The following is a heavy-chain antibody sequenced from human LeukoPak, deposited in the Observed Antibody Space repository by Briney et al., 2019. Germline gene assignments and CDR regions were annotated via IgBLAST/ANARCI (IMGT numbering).Heavy chain of an antibody. CDR2: IYSGGST. D-gene: IGHD4-17*01. Sequence: GGSLRLSCADSGFXVSSNYMRWVRQAPGKGLEWVSVIYSGGSTHYADSVKGRFTISRDNAMNTLYLQMSSLRAEDTAVYYCARAYGDSYFDYWGLGTLVTVSS. CDR3: ARAYGDSYFDY. V-gene: IGHV3-66*01. CDR1: GFXVSSNY. J-gene: IGHJ4*02.